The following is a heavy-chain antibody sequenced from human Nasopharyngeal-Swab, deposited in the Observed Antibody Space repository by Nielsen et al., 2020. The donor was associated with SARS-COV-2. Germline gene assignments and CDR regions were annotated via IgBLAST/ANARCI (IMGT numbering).Heavy chain of an antibody. D-gene: IGHD6-19*01. J-gene: IGHJ3*02. CDR3: VKKGQQWLADDAFDT. CDR2: ISGSGEST. V-gene: IGHV3-23*02. CDR1: GFTFGTFA. Sequence: GESLKISCGTSGFTFGTFAMGWVRQASGKGLEWVSVISGSGESTYYGDSVKGRFVISRDNSKNNLYLQMNNLKVEDAAIYYCVKKGQQWLADDAFDTWGQGTLVTISS.